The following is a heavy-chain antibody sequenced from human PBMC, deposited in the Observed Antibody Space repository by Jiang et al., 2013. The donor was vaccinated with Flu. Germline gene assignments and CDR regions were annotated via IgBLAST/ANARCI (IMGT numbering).Heavy chain of an antibody. J-gene: IGHJ3*02. CDR2: IDPSDSYT. Sequence: WVRQMPGKGLEWMGRIDPSDSYTNYRPVLQGHVTISADKSISTAYLQWSSLKASDTAMYYCARHGEDILGTQLDAFDIWGQGTMVTVSS. V-gene: IGHV5-10-1*01. CDR3: ARHGEDILGTQLDAFDI. D-gene: IGHD2-21*01.